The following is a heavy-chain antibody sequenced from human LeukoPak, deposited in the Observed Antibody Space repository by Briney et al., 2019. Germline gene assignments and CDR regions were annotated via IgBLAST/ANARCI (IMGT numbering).Heavy chain of an antibody. V-gene: IGHV3-9*01. D-gene: IGHD2/OR15-2a*01. CDR3: AKVIGSPKGNYYFDY. CDR2: ISWNSGSI. Sequence: GGSLRLSCAAAGFTFDDYAMHWVRQAPGKGLEWVSGISWNSGSIGYADSVKGRFTISRDNAKNSLYLQMNSLRAEDTALYYCAKVIGSPKGNYYFDYWGQGTLVTVSS. CDR1: GFTFDDYA. J-gene: IGHJ4*02.